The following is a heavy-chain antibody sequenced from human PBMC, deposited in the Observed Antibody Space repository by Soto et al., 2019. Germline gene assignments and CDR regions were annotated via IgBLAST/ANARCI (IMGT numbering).Heavy chain of an antibody. D-gene: IGHD3-3*01. J-gene: IGHJ6*01. CDR2: ISGSDGTT. V-gene: IGHV3-23*01. CDR3: AKLDFWNSYYGLDV. Sequence: LRLSCAASGFTFGTYAMSWVCQAPGKGLEWVSSISGSDGTTYYADSVKGRFSISRDKSKNTLYLQMNSLRVEDTAIYYCAKLDFWNSYYGLDVWGQGTTVTVSS. CDR1: GFTFGTYA.